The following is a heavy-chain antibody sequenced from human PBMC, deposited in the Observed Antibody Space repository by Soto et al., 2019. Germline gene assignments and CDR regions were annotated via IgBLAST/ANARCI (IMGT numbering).Heavy chain of an antibody. CDR1: GFTLSSYA. J-gene: IGHJ6*02. Sequence: EVQLLESGGGLVQPGGSLRLSCAASGFTLSSYAMSWVRQAPGKGLEWVSGLNKGGDSTYYADSVRGRFTITRDSFKNTVYLQRNSLRVEDTAVYYCAKARSYYYAMDVWGQGTTVTVSS. V-gene: IGHV3-23*01. CDR2: LNKGGDST. CDR3: AKARSYYYAMDV.